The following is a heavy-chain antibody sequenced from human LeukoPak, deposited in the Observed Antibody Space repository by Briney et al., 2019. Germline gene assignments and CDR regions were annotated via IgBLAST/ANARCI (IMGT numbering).Heavy chain of an antibody. CDR3: ARDHSGTQDY. CDR1: GFTFSNYG. V-gene: IGHV3-33*01. Sequence: GGSLRLSCAASGFTFSNYGMHWVRQAPGKGLEWVAVIWDDGSNEYYADSVKGRFTIFRDNRRNTHYLQMNSLRAEDTAVYSCARDHSGTQDYWGQGTLVTVSS. CDR2: IWDDGSNE. D-gene: IGHD1-1*01. J-gene: IGHJ4*02.